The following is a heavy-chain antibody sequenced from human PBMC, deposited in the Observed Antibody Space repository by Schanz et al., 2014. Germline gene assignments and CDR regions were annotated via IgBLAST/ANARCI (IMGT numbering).Heavy chain of an antibody. CDR1: GYTFTSYA. V-gene: IGHV1-8*01. CDR3: ARGRHDYGDSQAFDY. Sequence: QVQLVQSGAEVKKPGASVKVSCKASGYTFTSYAINWVRQAPGQGLEWLGWMNPNSGNPGFAQKFRGRVTMTTDTSTTTAYMELRSLRSDDTAVYFCARGRHDYGDSQAFDYWGQGTLVTVSS. D-gene: IGHD4-17*01. J-gene: IGHJ4*02. CDR2: MNPNSGNP.